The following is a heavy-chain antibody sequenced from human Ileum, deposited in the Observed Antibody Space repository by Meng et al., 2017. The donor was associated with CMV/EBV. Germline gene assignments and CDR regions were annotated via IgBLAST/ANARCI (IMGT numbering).Heavy chain of an antibody. J-gene: IGHJ6*02. Sequence: GGSLRLSCAASGFTFSSYWMHWVRQAPGKGLVWVSRINSDGSSTSYADSVKGRFTISRDNAKNTLYLQMNSLRAEDTAVYYCARVMLEGENYDFWSGYARRLHYYYYYGMDVWGQGTTVTVSS. D-gene: IGHD3-3*01. CDR2: INSDGSST. V-gene: IGHV3-74*01. CDR3: ARVMLEGENYDFWSGYARRLHYYYYYGMDV. CDR1: GFTFSSYW.